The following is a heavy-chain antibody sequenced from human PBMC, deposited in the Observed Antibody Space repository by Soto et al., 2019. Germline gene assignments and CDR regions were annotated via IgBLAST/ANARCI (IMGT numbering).Heavy chain of an antibody. CDR3: ARELLFYDSAGFSWDDPFDI. CDR2: IYQSGST. D-gene: IGHD3-22*01. V-gene: IGHV4-30-2*01. J-gene: IGHJ3*02. CDR1: GGSLSSSAYS. Sequence: TLSLTCAVSGGSLSSSAYSWSWIRQPPGKGLEWIGFIYQSGSTYYNPSLKSRVTMSLDRPKNQFSLKLSSVTAADTAVYYCARELLFYDSAGFSWDDPFDICCQGTMVT.